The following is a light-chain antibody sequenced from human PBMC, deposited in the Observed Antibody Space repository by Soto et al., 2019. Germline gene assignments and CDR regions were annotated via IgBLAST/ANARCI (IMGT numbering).Light chain of an antibody. V-gene: IGLV2-14*01. J-gene: IGLJ1*01. Sequence: QSALTQPTSVYGAPGQSITISCTGNGHDIGAYNYVSWYQQHPGKAPRLLIHGVRNRPPGISNRFSGSKSGNTASLTISGLQAEDEADYYCNSYTSNNTQVFGTGTKVTV. CDR3: NSYTSNNTQV. CDR1: GHDIGAYNY. CDR2: GVR.